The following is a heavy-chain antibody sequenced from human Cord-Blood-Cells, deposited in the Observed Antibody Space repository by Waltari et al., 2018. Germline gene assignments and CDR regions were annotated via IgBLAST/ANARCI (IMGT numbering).Heavy chain of an antibody. V-gene: IGHV4-38-2*02. CDR1: GYSISSGYY. Sequence: QVQLQESGPGLVKPSETLSHTCTVSGYSISSGYYWGWIRQPPGKGLEWIGSIYHSGSTSNNPSLKSRVTISVDTSKNQFSLKLSSVTAADTAVYYCARSSSWYEAYYWGQGTLVTVSS. D-gene: IGHD6-13*01. CDR2: IYHSGST. CDR3: ARSSSWYEAYY. J-gene: IGHJ4*02.